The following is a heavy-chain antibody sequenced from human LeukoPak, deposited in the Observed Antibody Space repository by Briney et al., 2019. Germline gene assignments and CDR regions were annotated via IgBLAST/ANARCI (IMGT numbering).Heavy chain of an antibody. Sequence: GGSLRLSCAASGLTFYSYAMSWFRKAPGKGLEGVSAISGSGASTYYADSVQGRFTITRDNFKNMLFLQMNSLTAEDTAVYFCARWNFGESESPFFYFYFGMDVWGQGTTVTVSS. V-gene: IGHV3-23*01. D-gene: IGHD3-10*01. CDR1: GLTFYSYA. CDR3: ARWNFGESESPFFYFYFGMDV. CDR2: ISGSGAST. J-gene: IGHJ6*02.